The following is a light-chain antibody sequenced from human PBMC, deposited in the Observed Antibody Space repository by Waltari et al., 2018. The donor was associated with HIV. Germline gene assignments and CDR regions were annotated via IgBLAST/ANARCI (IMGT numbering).Light chain of an antibody. CDR3: TSYTTTNTWV. Sequence: QSALTQPASVSGSPGQSITISCTGTDPDVGTSNYVYWCPHHPGKAPKLIISEVSNRPSGVSHRFSGSKSGNTASLIISGLQAEDEASYYCTSYTTTNTWVFGGGTNLTVL. V-gene: IGLV2-14*01. CDR1: DPDVGTSNY. J-gene: IGLJ3*02. CDR2: EVS.